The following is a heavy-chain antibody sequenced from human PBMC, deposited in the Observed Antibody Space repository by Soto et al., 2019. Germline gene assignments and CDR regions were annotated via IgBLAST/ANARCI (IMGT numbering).Heavy chain of an antibody. CDR2: ISSNGGST. CDR3: VKGASHYYDSSGYYPAYFDY. Sequence: GGSLRLSCSASGFTFSSYAMHWVRQAPGKGLEFVSAISSNGGSTYYADSVKGRFTISRDNSKNTLYLQMSSLRAEDTAVYYCVKGASHYYDSSGYYPAYFDYWGQGTLVTVSS. V-gene: IGHV3-64D*08. J-gene: IGHJ4*02. CDR1: GFTFSSYA. D-gene: IGHD3-22*01.